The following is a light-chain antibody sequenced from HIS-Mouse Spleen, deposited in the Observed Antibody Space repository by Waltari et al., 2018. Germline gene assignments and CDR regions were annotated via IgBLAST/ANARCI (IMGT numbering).Light chain of an antibody. CDR1: SSDVGSYNR. Sequence: QSALTQPPSVSGSPGQSVTISCTGTSSDVGSYNRVSWYQQPPGTAPKLMIYEVSNRPSGVPDRFSGSKSGNTASLTISGLQAEDEADYYCSSYAGSNNLGVFGGGTKLTVL. J-gene: IGLJ2*01. CDR2: EVS. V-gene: IGLV2-18*02. CDR3: SSYAGSNNLGV.